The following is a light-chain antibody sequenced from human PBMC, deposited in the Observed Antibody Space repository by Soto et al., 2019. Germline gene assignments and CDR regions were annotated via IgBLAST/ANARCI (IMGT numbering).Light chain of an antibody. Sequence: DIQMTQSPSTLSASVGDRVTITCRASQSISSWLAWYQQKPGKAPKLLIYDASSLESGVRSRFSGSGSATEFTLTISSLQPDDFATYYCQQYNSYPWTFGQGPKVEIK. J-gene: IGKJ1*01. CDR3: QQYNSYPWT. V-gene: IGKV1-5*01. CDR2: DAS. CDR1: QSISSW.